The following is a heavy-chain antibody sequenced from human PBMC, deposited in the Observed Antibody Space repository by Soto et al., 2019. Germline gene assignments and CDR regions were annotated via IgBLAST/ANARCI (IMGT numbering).Heavy chain of an antibody. Sequence: QVQLVESGGGVVQPGRSLRLSCTASGFTFSSYGMHWVRQAPGKGLEWVAGISYDGSNKYYADSVKGRFTISRDNSKNTLYLEMDRLRAEDTAVYYCAKDVGEAAAGISGFDYWGQGTLVTVSS. D-gene: IGHD6-13*01. CDR3: AKDVGEAAAGISGFDY. CDR2: ISYDGSNK. CDR1: GFTFSSYG. J-gene: IGHJ4*02. V-gene: IGHV3-30*18.